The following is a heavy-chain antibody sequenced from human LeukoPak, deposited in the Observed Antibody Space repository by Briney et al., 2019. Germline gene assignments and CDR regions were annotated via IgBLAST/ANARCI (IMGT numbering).Heavy chain of an antibody. CDR3: AKRSVVIRVILVGFHKEAYYFDS. CDR2: ISGSGCTT. D-gene: IGHD3-22*01. CDR1: GITLSNYG. V-gene: IGHV3-23*02. J-gene: IGHJ4*02. Sequence: GGSLKLSCAVSGITLSNYGRSWGRQAPGKGLEWVASISGSGCTTKYEHSLTGRFTTSSDNPKNTLFLHMNRLRAEDTAVYLCAKRSVVIRVILVGFHKEAYYFDSWGQGALVTVSS.